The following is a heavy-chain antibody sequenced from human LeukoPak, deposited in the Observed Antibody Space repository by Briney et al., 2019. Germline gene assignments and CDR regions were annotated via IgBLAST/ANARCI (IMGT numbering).Heavy chain of an antibody. V-gene: IGHV3-48*01. CDR2: ISSSSSTI. CDR3: AKDVRGYYDSSGYLSHFDF. D-gene: IGHD3-22*01. J-gene: IGHJ4*02. Sequence: SGGSLRHSCAASGFTFSSYSINSVRQAPGKGLGWVPYISSSSSTINYAACVKGRFTISRDDATNSLYLQMNSLRAEDTAVYYCAKDVRGYYDSSGYLSHFDFWGQGTLVTVSS. CDR1: GFTFSSYS.